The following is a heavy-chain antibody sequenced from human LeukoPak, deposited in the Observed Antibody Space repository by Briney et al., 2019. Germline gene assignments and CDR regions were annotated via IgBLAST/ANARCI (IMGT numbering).Heavy chain of an antibody. J-gene: IGHJ5*02. CDR2: VYHDGGT. D-gene: IGHD3-16*02. CDR3: ASRNYDYVWGSYRYGNWFDP. CDR1: GGSVSSSKW. V-gene: IGHV4-4*02. Sequence: SGTLSLTCVVSGGSVSSSKWGSWVRQPPGKGLEWIGQVYHDGGTKYNPSLKSRVTILVDKSKNQFSLKLSSVTAADTAVYYCASRNYDYVWGSYRYGNWFDPWGQGTLVTVSS.